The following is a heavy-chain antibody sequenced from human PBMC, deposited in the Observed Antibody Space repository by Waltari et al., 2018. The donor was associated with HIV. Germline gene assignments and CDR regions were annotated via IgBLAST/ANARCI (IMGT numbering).Heavy chain of an antibody. CDR1: GFTFTSYG. CDR3: ARETYYYDSSGPYSDY. D-gene: IGHD3-22*01. CDR2: ISSSSSTI. J-gene: IGHJ4*02. Sequence: EVQLVESGGGLVQPGGSLRLSCAASGFTFTSYGMTWVRQAPGKGLEWVSFISSSSSTIYYADSVKGRFTISRDNAKNSLYLQMNSLRAEDTAVYYCARETYYYDSSGPYSDYWGQGTLVTVSS. V-gene: IGHV3-48*01.